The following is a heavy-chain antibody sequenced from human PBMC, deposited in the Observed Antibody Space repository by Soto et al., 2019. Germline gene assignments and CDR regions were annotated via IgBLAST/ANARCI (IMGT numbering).Heavy chain of an antibody. CDR3: AKTITTVGVSSTGRGALLDN. CDR2: ISNDGNSE. CDR1: GFTFSAFG. V-gene: IGHV3-30*18. D-gene: IGHD3-3*01. Sequence: QVQLVESGGGVVQPGRSLRLSCAASGFTFSAFGMPWVRQAPGKGLEWVAVISNDGNSEHYADSVKGRFTISRDNSKNTFYLQMNSLSVEDTAVHYCAKTITTVGVSSTGRGALLDNWGQGILVSVSS. J-gene: IGHJ4*02.